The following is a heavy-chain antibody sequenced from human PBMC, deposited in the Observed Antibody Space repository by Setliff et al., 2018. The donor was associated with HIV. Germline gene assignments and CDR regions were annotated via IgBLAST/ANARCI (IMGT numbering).Heavy chain of an antibody. V-gene: IGHV3-23*01. CDR2: ISGSGGST. CDR3: ARYDILTGFPDY. J-gene: IGHJ4*02. D-gene: IGHD3-9*01. CDR1: GFTFSSYA. Sequence: PGGSLRLSCAASGFTFSSYAMSWVRQAPGKGLEWVSAISGSGGSTYYANSVKGRFTISRDNSKNTLYLQMNSLRAADTAVYYCARYDILTGFPDYWGQGTLVTVSS.